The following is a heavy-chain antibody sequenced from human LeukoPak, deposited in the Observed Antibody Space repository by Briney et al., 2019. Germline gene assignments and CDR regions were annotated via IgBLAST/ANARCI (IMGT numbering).Heavy chain of an antibody. V-gene: IGHV4-39*07. J-gene: IGHJ3*02. Sequence: SETLPLTCTVSGGSISSSSYYWGWIRQPPGKGLEWIGSIYYSGSTYYNPSLKSRVTISVDTSKNQFSLKLSSVTAADTAVYYCARRGYRDAFDIWGQGTMVTVSS. CDR2: IYYSGST. D-gene: IGHD5-18*01. CDR1: GGSISSSSYY. CDR3: ARRGYRDAFDI.